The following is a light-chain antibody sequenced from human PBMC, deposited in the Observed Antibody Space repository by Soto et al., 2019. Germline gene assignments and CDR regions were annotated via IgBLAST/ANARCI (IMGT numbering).Light chain of an antibody. Sequence: QSALTQPASVSGSPGQSITISCTGTSSDVGGYNYVSWYQQHPGKAPKLMIYEVSNRPSGVSNRFSGSKSGNMASLTISGLQAEHEADYYCSSYTSSSTLCVFGTGTKLTVL. V-gene: IGLV2-14*01. CDR3: SSYTSSSTLCV. CDR2: EVS. CDR1: SSDVGGYNY. J-gene: IGLJ1*01.